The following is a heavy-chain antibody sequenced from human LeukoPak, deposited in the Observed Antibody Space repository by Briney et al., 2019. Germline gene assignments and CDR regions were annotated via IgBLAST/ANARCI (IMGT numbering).Heavy chain of an antibody. Sequence: SETLSLTCSVSGGSINSDYWNWIRQPPGKGLEWVGYIYHSGSTNYNPSLKSRVTISIDKSKKQFSLKLISVTAADTAIYYCARVGGMTTINNAAFDIWGQGTMVTVSS. CDR1: GGSINSDY. CDR2: IYHSGST. CDR3: ARVGGMTTINNAAFDI. J-gene: IGHJ3*02. V-gene: IGHV4-59*01. D-gene: IGHD5-24*01.